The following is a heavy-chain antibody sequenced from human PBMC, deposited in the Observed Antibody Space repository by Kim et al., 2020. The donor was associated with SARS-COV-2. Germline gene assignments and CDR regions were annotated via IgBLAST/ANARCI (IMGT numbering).Heavy chain of an antibody. J-gene: IGHJ6*02. Sequence: SVKVSCKASGGTFSSYAISWVRQAPGQGLEWMGGIIPIFGTANYAQKFQGRVTITADESTSTAYMELSSLRSEDTAVYYCARASLSSSIYYYYYYGMDVWGQGTTVTVSS. CDR1: GGTFSSYA. CDR3: ARASLSSSIYYYYYYGMDV. D-gene: IGHD6-6*01. CDR2: IIPIFGTA. V-gene: IGHV1-69*13.